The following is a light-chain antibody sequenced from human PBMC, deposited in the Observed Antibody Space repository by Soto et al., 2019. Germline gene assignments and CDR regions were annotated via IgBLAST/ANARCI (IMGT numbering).Light chain of an antibody. Sequence: EIVLTQSPGTLSLSLGERGTLSCRASQSVGTNRLAWYQQRPGQGPTLLIYAASSRATGVPDRFSGSGSGTDFTLTISRLEPEDCAVYYCQQYGSSQWTFGQGTKVEIK. V-gene: IGKV3-20*01. CDR2: AAS. J-gene: IGKJ1*01. CDR3: QQYGSSQWT. CDR1: QSVGTNR.